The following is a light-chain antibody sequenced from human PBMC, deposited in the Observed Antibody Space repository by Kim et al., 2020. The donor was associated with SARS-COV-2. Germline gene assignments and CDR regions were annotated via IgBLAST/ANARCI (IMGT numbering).Light chain of an antibody. CDR2: DVN. CDR3: SSYTTFNTWV. V-gene: IGLV2-14*03. CDR1: SDALYDSGS. Sequence: GQSITIYCTRISDALYDSGSVSWYQQHPGKAPKFLIYDVNFRPSGVSSRFSGSKSGDTASLIISGLQADDEADYYCSSYTTFNTWVFGGGTQLTV. J-gene: IGLJ3*02.